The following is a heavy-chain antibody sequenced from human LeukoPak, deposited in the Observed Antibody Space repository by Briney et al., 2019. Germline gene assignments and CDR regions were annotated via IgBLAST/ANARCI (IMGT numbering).Heavy chain of an antibody. V-gene: IGHV4-39*01. CDR2: IYYSGST. D-gene: IGHD5-24*01. Sequence: SETLSLTCTVSGGSISSSSYYWGWIRQPPGKGLEWIGSIYYSGSTYYNPSLKSRVTISVDTSKNQFSLKLSSVTAADTAVYYCARGSGDYNFYFDYWGQGTLVTVSS. CDR3: ARGSGDYNFYFDY. J-gene: IGHJ4*02. CDR1: GGSISSSSYY.